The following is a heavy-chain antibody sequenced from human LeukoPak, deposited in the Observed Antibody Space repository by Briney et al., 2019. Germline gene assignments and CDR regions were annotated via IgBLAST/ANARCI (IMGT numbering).Heavy chain of an antibody. Sequence: GGSLRLSCAASGFTFRSYGMHWVRQAPGKGLEWVAFIRYDGSNKYYADSVKGRFTISRDNSKNTLYLQMNSLRAEDTAVYYCAKSEYDILTGSDFGYWGQGTLVTVSS. CDR1: GFTFRSYG. CDR3: AKSEYDILTGSDFGY. V-gene: IGHV3-30*02. J-gene: IGHJ4*02. CDR2: IRYDGSNK. D-gene: IGHD3-9*01.